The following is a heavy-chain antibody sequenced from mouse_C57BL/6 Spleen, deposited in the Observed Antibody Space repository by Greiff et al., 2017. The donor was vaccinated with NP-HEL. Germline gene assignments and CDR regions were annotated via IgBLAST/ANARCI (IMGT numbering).Heavy chain of an antibody. J-gene: IGHJ1*03. D-gene: IGHD4-1*01. CDR1: GYTFTDYY. Sequence: VQLQQSGPELVKPGASVKISCKASGYTFTDYYMNWVKQSHGKSLEWIGDINPNNGGTSYNQKFKGKATLTVDKYSSTAYMELSSLTSEDSAVYYCARTGKVDWYFDVWGTGTTVTVSS. V-gene: IGHV1-26*01. CDR3: ARTGKVDWYFDV. CDR2: INPNNGGT.